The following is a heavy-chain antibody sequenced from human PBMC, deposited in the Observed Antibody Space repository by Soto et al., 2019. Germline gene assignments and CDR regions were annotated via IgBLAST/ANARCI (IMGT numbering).Heavy chain of an antibody. D-gene: IGHD4-17*01. Sequence: QVQLQQWGAGLLKPSETLSLTCAVYGGSFSGYYWSWIRQPPGKGLEWIGEINHSGSTNYNPSLKSRVTISVDTSKNQFSRKLSSVTAADTAVYYCARGAPPTTVTFFDYWGQGTLVTVSS. V-gene: IGHV4-34*01. CDR1: GGSFSGYY. CDR3: ARGAPPTTVTFFDY. CDR2: INHSGST. J-gene: IGHJ4*02.